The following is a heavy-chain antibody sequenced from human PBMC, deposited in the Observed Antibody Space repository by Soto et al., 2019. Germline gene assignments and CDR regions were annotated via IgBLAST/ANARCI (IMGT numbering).Heavy chain of an antibody. Sequence: EVQLVESGGGLVQPGGSLRLSCTASGFTFSYYSMNWVRQAPGKGLEWVSYIDSVGRTTHYADSGKGRFIISRDNAKASLYLQMNSLRAEDTAVYYCARAGHSPMVELDCWGQGTLVTVSS. CDR2: IDSVGRTT. CDR1: GFTFSYYS. CDR3: ARAGHSPMVELDC. D-gene: IGHD3-10*01. V-gene: IGHV3-48*01. J-gene: IGHJ4*02.